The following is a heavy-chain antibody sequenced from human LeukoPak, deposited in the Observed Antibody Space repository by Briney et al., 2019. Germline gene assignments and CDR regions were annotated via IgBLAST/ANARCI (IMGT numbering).Heavy chain of an antibody. CDR3: ARERIDAFDI. CDR1: GDSVSSICAA. Sequence: SQTLSLTCAISGDSVSSICAAWNWVRQSPSRGLEWLGRTYYRSKWYNDYAVSVKSRITMNPDTSKNQLSLQLNSVTREDTAVYYCARERIDAFDIWGQGTMVIVSS. V-gene: IGHV6-1*01. CDR2: TYYRSKWYN. D-gene: IGHD2-15*01. J-gene: IGHJ3*02.